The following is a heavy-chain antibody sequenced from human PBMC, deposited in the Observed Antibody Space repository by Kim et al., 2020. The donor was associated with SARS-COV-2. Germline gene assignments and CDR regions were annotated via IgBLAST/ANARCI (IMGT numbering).Heavy chain of an antibody. V-gene: IGHV4-34*01. J-gene: IGHJ4*02. CDR3: ARRMSSGYSIRVWGFDY. D-gene: IGHD3-22*01. Sequence: SETLSLTCAVYGGSFSGYYWSWIRQPPGKGLEWIGEINHSGSTNYNPSLKSRVTISVDTSKNQFSLKLSSVTAADTAVYYCARRMSSGYSIRVWGFDYWGQGTLVTVSS. CDR1: GGSFSGYY. CDR2: INHSGST.